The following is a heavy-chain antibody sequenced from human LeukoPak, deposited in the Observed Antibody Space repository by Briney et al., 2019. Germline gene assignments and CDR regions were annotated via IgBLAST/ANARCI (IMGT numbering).Heavy chain of an antibody. CDR3: ARGAYCGGDCYYNWFDP. CDR1: GGSFSGYY. D-gene: IGHD2-21*02. Sequence: SETLSLTCAVYGGSFSGYYWSWIRQPPGKGLEWIGEINHSESTNYNPSLKSRVTISVDTSKNQFSLKLSSVTAADTAVYYCARGAYCGGDCYYNWFDPWGQGTLVTVSS. J-gene: IGHJ5*02. V-gene: IGHV4-34*01. CDR2: INHSEST.